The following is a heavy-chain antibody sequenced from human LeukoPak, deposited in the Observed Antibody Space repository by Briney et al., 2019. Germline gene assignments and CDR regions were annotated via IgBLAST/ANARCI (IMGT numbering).Heavy chain of an antibody. CDR1: GGSFSGYY. J-gene: IGHJ4*02. D-gene: IGHD2-15*01. CDR3: ARGRGCGSGGSCYSGAFGY. CDR2: INHSGST. V-gene: IGHV4-34*01. Sequence: SETLSLTCAVYGGSFSGYYWSWIRQPPGKGLEWLGEINHSGSTNYNPSLKSRVTISVDTSKNQFSLKLSSVTAADTAVYYCARGRGCGSGGSCYSGAFGYWGQGTLVTVSS.